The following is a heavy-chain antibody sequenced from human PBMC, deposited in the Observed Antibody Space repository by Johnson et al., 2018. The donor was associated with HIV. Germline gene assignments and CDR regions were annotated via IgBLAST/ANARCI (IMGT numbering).Heavy chain of an antibody. CDR2: IKQDGSEK. CDR3: ATRDPTYRPGAFDL. Sequence: MLLVESGGGLVQPGGSLRLSCAASGFTFSSYWMSWVRQAPGKGLEWVANIKQDGSEKYYEDSVKGRFTISRDNAKNSLYLQRNRLRAEDTAVYYCATRDPTYRPGAFDLWGQGTMVTVSS. J-gene: IGHJ3*01. V-gene: IGHV3-7*01. D-gene: IGHD1-14*01. CDR1: GFTFSSYW.